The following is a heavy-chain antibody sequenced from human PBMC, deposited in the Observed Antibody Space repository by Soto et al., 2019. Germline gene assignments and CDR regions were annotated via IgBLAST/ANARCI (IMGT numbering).Heavy chain of an antibody. J-gene: IGHJ4*02. CDR3: ARDGANSSGYEC. CDR1: VFTFSSYD. Sequence: GGSLRLSCAASVFTFSSYDMHWVRQATGKCLEWVSAIGTAGDTYYPGSVKGRFTISRENAKNSLYLQMNSLRAGDTAVYYCARDGANSSGYECWGQGTSVIVSS. CDR2: IGTAGDT. V-gene: IGHV3-13*01. D-gene: IGHD6-19*01.